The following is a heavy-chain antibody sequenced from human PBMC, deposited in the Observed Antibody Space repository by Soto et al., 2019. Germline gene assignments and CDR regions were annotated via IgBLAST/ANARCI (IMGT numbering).Heavy chain of an antibody. J-gene: IGHJ2*01. CDR3: ERGGDKGGNSGWYFDI. V-gene: IGHV1-69*13. D-gene: IGHD2-21*02. Sequence: SVKVSCKASGGTFSSYAISWVRQAPGQGLEWMGGIIPIFGTANYAQKFQGRVTITADESTSTAYMELSSLRSEDTAVYYCERGGDKGGNSGWYFDIWCRGTLLTVSS. CDR2: IIPIFGTA. CDR1: GGTFSSYA.